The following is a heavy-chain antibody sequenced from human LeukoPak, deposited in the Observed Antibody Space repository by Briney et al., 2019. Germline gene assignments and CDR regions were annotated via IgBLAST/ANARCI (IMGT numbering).Heavy chain of an antibody. CDR1: GGSFSGYY. CDR2: INHSGST. D-gene: IGHD6-6*01. CDR3: ARGVPIAARRCYFDY. V-gene: IGHV4-34*01. J-gene: IGHJ4*02. Sequence: SETLSLTCAVYGGSFSGYYWSWIRQPPGEGLEWIGEINHSGSTNYNPSLKSRVTISVDTSKNQFSLKLSSVTAADTAVYYCARGVPIAARRCYFDYWGQGTLVTVSS.